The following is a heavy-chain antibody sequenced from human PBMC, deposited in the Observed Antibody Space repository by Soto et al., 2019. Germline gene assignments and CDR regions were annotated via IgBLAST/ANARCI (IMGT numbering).Heavy chain of an antibody. CDR1: GGSISSSSYY. D-gene: IGHD3-3*01. J-gene: IGHJ4*02. CDR3: ARLGVVRRGGPDY. V-gene: IGHV4-39*01. CDR2: IYYSGST. Sequence: SETLSLTCTVSGGSISSSSYYWGWIRQPPGKGLEWIGSIYYSGSTYYNPSLKSRVTISVDTSKNQFSLKLSSVTAADTAVYYCARLGVVRRGGPDYWGQGTLVTVSS.